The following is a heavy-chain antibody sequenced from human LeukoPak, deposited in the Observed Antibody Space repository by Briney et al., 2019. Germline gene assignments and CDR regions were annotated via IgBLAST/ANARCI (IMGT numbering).Heavy chain of an antibody. J-gene: IGHJ4*02. V-gene: IGHV3-48*03. D-gene: IGHD5-18*01. Sequence: GGSLRLSCAASGFTFNNYEMNWVRQAPGKGLEWISYISSSGSTKYSADSVKGRFTISRDNAKNSLYLQMNSLRAEDTAVYYCATLRRYNYGYGWGQGTLVTVSS. CDR2: ISSSGSTK. CDR3: ATLRRYNYGYG. CDR1: GFTFNNYE.